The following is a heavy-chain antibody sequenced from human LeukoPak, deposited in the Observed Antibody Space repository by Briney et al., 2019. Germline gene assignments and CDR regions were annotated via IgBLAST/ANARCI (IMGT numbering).Heavy chain of an antibody. J-gene: IGHJ3*02. Sequence: PSETLSLTCTASGGSISSYYWSWIRQPPGKGLEWIGYIYYSGSTNYNPSLKSRVTISVDTSKNQFSLKLSSVTAADTAVYYCARRNSSSWRRRDAFDIWGQGTMVTVSS. CDR3: ARRNSSSWRRRDAFDI. CDR1: GGSISSYY. D-gene: IGHD6-13*01. V-gene: IGHV4-59*08. CDR2: IYYSGST.